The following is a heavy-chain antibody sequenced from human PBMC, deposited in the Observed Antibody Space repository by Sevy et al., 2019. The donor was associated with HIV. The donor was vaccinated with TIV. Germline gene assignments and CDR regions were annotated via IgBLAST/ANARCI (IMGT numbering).Heavy chain of an antibody. CDR3: TTDDYYDSSGYHAAFDC. CDR2: IKSITDGGTT. CDR1: GFTFSNAW. V-gene: IGHV3-15*01. D-gene: IGHD3-22*01. Sequence: GESLKISCAASGFTFSNAWMSWVRQAPGKGLEWVGRIKSITDGGTTDYAAPVKGRFTISRDDSKNMLYLQMNSLKTEDTAIYYCTTDDYYDSSGYHAAFDCWGQGTLVTVSS. J-gene: IGHJ4*02.